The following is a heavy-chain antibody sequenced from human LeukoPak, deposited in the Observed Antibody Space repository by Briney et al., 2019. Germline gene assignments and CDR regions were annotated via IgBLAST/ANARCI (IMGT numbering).Heavy chain of an antibody. V-gene: IGHV1-2*02. CDR1: GYTFTAYY. D-gene: IGHD1-14*01. Sequence: ASVKVSCKASGYTFTAYYMHLVRQAPGQGLEWMGWINPNSGGTNFAQKSQGRVTMTRDTSINTAYMELSRLRSDDTAVYYCARGYDRTNFDYWGQGTLVTVSS. CDR3: ARGYDRTNFDY. CDR2: INPNSGGT. J-gene: IGHJ4*02.